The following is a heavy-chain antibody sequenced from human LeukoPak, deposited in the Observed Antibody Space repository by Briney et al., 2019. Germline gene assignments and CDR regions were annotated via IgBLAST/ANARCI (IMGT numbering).Heavy chain of an antibody. Sequence: PGGSLRLSCAASGFTFSSYAMSWVRQAPGKGLEWVSAISGSGGSTYYADSVKGRFTISRDNSKNTLYLQVNSLRAEDTAVYYCAKVPFLTTLWSFDYWGQGTLVTVSS. J-gene: IGHJ4*02. V-gene: IGHV3-23*01. CDR3: AKVPFLTTLWSFDY. CDR1: GFTFSSYA. D-gene: IGHD3-10*02. CDR2: ISGSGGST.